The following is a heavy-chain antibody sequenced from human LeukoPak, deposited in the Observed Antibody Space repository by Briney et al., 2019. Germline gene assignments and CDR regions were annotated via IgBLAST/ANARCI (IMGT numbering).Heavy chain of an antibody. D-gene: IGHD6-13*01. Sequence: HPGGSLRLSCAVSGFTFNNYGMHWVRQAPGKGLVWVVFIRYNGNNQYYADSVKGRFTISRDNAKNSLYLQMNSLRAEDTAVYYCARDPLSSSSFDLWGQGTLVTVSS. CDR1: GFTFNNYG. V-gene: IGHV3-30*02. CDR2: IRYNGNNQ. CDR3: ARDPLSSSSFDL. J-gene: IGHJ4*02.